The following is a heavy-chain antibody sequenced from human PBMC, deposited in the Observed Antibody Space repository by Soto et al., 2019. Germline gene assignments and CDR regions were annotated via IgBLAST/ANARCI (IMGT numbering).Heavy chain of an antibody. CDR1: GFTFSSYG. J-gene: IGHJ6*02. CDR3: AKRRNVLRFLEWSSGMEV. V-gene: IGHV3-30*18. CDR2: ISDDGNNK. D-gene: IGHD3-3*01. Sequence: QVQLVESGGGVVQPGRSLRLSCAASGFTFSSYGTHWVRQAPGKGLEWVAFISDDGNNKYYADSVKGRFTISRDNFRNTLYLQMNSLRGEDTAVYYCAKRRNVLRFLEWSSGMEVWGQGTTVNVSS.